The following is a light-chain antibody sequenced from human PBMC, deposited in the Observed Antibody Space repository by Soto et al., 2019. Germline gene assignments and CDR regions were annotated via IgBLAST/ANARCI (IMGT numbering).Light chain of an antibody. CDR3: QQYNIYSRT. J-gene: IGKJ2*02. V-gene: IGKV1-5*03. CDR1: QSISTW. CDR2: QAS. Sequence: DIQMTQSPSTLSASVGDRVTITCRASQSISTWLSWYQHKPGKAPNLLIYQASSLEGGVPSRFSGSGSGTEFTLTISSLQPDDFATYYCQQYNIYSRTFGQGTRVETK.